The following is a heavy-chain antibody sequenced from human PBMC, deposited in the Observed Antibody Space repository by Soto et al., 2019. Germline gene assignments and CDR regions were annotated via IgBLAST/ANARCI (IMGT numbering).Heavy chain of an antibody. J-gene: IGHJ6*02. Sequence: QPGGSLRLSCAASGFTFSSYAMHWVRQAPGKGLEWVAVISYDGSNKYYADSVKGRFTISRDNSKNTLYLQMNSLRAEDTAVYYCARTYCGGDCYNYYYGMDVWGQGTTVTVSS. D-gene: IGHD2-21*02. CDR1: GFTFSSYA. V-gene: IGHV3-30-3*01. CDR3: ARTYCGGDCYNYYYGMDV. CDR2: ISYDGSNK.